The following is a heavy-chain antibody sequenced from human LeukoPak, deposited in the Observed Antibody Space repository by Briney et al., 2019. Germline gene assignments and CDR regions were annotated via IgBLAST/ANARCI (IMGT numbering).Heavy chain of an antibody. D-gene: IGHD6-19*01. V-gene: IGHV1-46*01. CDR2: INPSGGST. J-gene: IGHJ4*02. Sequence: ASVKVSCKASGYTFTSYYMHWVRPAPGQGLGWMGIINPSGGSTSYAQKFQGRVTMTRDTSTSTVYMELSSLRSEDTAVYYCARDVRRIAVAGTPGNYWGQGTLVTVSS. CDR3: ARDVRRIAVAGTPGNY. CDR1: GYTFTSYY.